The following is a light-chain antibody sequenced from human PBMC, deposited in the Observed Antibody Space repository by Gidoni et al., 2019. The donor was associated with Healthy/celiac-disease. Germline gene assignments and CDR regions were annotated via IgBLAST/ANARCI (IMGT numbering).Light chain of an antibody. CDR1: SSDVGSYNL. CDR2: EGS. J-gene: IGLJ2*01. CDR3: CSYAGSSTVV. Sequence: QSALTPPASVSGSPGQSITISCTGTSSDVGSYNLVSWYQQHPGKAPKLMIYEGSKRPLGVSNRFSGSKSGNTASLTISGLQAEDEADYYCCSYAGSSTVVFGGGTKLTVL. V-gene: IGLV2-23*01.